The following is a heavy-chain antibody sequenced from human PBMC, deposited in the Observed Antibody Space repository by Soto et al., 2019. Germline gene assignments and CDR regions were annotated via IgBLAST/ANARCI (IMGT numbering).Heavy chain of an antibody. Sequence: EVQLVESGGGLVQPGGSLRLSCAASGFTFSSYWMHWVRQAPGKGLVWVSRINEDGSTINYADSVKGRFTISRDNSKNTLFLHMSNLRAEDTAMYYCTIVRVADSALDHWGQGTLVTVSS. CDR2: INEDGSTI. V-gene: IGHV3-74*01. CDR1: GFTFSSYW. D-gene: IGHD3-10*02. J-gene: IGHJ4*02. CDR3: TIVRVADSALDH.